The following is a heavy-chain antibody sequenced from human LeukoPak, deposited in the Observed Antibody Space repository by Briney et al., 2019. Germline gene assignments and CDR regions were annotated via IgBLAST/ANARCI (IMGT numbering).Heavy chain of an antibody. CDR3: ARVGYSSSWYGSAIRWFDP. CDR1: GGSISSYY. V-gene: IGHV4-59*01. Sequence: SETLSLTCTVSGGSISSYYWSWIRQPPGKGLEWIGYIYYSGSTNYNPSLKSRVTISVDTSKNQFSLKLSSVTAADTAVYYCARVGYSSSWYGSAIRWFDPWGQGTLVTVSS. CDR2: IYYSGST. D-gene: IGHD6-13*01. J-gene: IGHJ5*02.